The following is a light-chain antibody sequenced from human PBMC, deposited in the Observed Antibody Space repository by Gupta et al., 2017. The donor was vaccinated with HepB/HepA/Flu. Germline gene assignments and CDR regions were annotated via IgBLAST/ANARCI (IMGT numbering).Light chain of an antibody. CDR1: QVIRNG. Sequence: DLQLSQPPSSLPASGGDRVTIPGRASQVIRNGLAWYQHKGGKAPERLIYGASNLESGVPSRFSGSASGTEFTLTITSLQPEDFATYFCHQHCGIPPTFGGGTKVEVK. CDR2: GAS. V-gene: IGKV1-17*01. J-gene: IGKJ4*01. CDR3: HQHCGIPPT.